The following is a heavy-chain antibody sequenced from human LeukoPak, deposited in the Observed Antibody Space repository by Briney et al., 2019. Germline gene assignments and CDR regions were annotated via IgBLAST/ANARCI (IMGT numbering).Heavy chain of an antibody. CDR2: ISSSSSYI. D-gene: IGHD3-16*02. CDR1: GFTFSSYS. CDR3: ARPDRYDYVWGSYRL. J-gene: IGHJ4*02. V-gene: IGHV3-21*01. Sequence: GSLRLSCAASGFTFSSYSMNWVRQAPGKGLEWVSSISSSSSYIYYADSVKGRFTISRDNAKNSLYLQMNSLRAEDTAVYYCARPDRYDYVWGSYRLWGQGTLVTVSS.